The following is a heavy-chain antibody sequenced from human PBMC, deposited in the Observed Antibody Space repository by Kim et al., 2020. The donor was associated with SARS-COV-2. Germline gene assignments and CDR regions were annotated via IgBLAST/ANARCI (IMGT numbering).Heavy chain of an antibody. CDR1: GFTFGDYA. CDR2: IRSKAYGGTT. V-gene: IGHV3-49*03. Sequence: GGSLRLSCTASGFTFGDYAMSWFRQAPGKGLEWVGFIRSKAYGGTTEYAASVKGRFTISRDDSKSIAYLQMNSLKTEDTAVYYCTRGLGKITHSSSWPIDYWGQGTLVTVSS. D-gene: IGHD6-13*01. CDR3: TRGLGKITHSSSWPIDY. J-gene: IGHJ4*02.